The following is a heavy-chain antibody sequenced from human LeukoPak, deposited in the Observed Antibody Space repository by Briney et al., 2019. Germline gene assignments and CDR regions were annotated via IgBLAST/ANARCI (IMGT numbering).Heavy chain of an antibody. Sequence: GGSLRLSCPASGFSFDISAMGWVRQAPGKGLEWVSLISSNGGFTYYADSVKGRFTVSRDNFKKTLSLQMNSLRVEDTAIYYCAKDIQLSAWGLGTMVTVSS. CDR1: GFSFDISA. CDR3: AKDIQLSA. CDR2: ISSNGGFT. J-gene: IGHJ3*01. V-gene: IGHV3-23*01. D-gene: IGHD5-24*01.